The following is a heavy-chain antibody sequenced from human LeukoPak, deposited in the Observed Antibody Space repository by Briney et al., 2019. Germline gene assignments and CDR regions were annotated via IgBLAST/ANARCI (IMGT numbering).Heavy chain of an antibody. Sequence: SETLSLTCTVSGGSISSGGYYWSWIRQHPGQGLEWIGYIYYSGSTYYNPSLKSRVTISVDTSKNQFSLKLSSVTAADTAVYYCARVGPGAYYDFWSGYYIESWFDPWGQGTLVTVSS. D-gene: IGHD3-3*01. CDR1: GGSISSGGYY. J-gene: IGHJ5*02. CDR2: IYYSGST. CDR3: ARVGPGAYYDFWSGYYIESWFDP. V-gene: IGHV4-31*03.